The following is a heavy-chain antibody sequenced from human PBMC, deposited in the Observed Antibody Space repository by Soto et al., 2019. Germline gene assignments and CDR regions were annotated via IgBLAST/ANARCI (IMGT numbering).Heavy chain of an antibody. V-gene: IGHV4-30-4*01. Sequence: ASETLSLTCSVSGDPISTVDYFWAWIRQPPGQALEYIGYIYKSTTTYYNPSFESRVAISLDTSKSQFSLTVTSVTAADTAVYFCARGRYCLTGRCFPNWFDSWGQGTLVTVSS. D-gene: IGHD2-15*01. CDR2: IYKSTTT. CDR3: ARGRYCLTGRCFPNWFDS. CDR1: GDPISTVDYF. J-gene: IGHJ5*01.